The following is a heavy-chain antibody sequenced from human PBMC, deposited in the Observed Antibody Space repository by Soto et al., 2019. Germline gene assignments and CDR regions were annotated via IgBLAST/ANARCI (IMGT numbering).Heavy chain of an antibody. CDR3: ATTRGLAVGGSFDH. CDR1: GGSISRRSSY. CDR2: FFSGST. J-gene: IGHJ5*02. V-gene: IGHV4-39*01. Sequence: PSETLSLTCTVSGGSISRRSSYWGWVRQPPGKGLEWIATFFSGSTYYNPSLKGRVPISLDPSKNQFSLSLRSVAGPDTAIYYCATTRGLAVGGSFDHWGQGTLVTVSS. D-gene: IGHD6-13*01.